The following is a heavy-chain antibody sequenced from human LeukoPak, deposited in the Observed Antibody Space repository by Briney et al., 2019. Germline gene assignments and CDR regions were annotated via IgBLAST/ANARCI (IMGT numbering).Heavy chain of an antibody. J-gene: IGHJ4*02. CDR1: GFTFDDYA. CDR3: AKDVGGRYSSGWYDY. CDR2: ISWDGGST. D-gene: IGHD6-19*01. Sequence: QPGGSLRLSCAASGFTFDDYAMHWVRQAPGKGLEWVSLISWDGGSTYYADSVKGRFTISGDNSKNSLYLQMNSLRAEDTALYYCAKDVGGRYSSGWYDYWGQGTLVTVSS. V-gene: IGHV3-43D*03.